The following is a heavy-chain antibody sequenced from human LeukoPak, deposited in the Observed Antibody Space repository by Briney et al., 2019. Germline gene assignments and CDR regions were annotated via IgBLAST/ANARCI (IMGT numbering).Heavy chain of an antibody. CDR3: ARYYYDSSGAWRYYDL. CDR2: IYYTGST. J-gene: IGHJ2*01. D-gene: IGHD3-22*01. Sequence: SDTLSLTCTLSGGSLSTYYWTWIRQPPGKGLEWIGYIYYTGSTNYNPSLKSRVTISVDTSKNQFPLKLSSVTAADTAVYYCARYYYDSSGAWRYYDLWGRGTLVTVSS. CDR1: GGSLSTYY. V-gene: IGHV4-59*07.